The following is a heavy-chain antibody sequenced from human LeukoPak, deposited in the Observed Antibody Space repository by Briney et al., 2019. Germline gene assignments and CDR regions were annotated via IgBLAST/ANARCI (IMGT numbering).Heavy chain of an antibody. CDR2: ISGSGGST. D-gene: IGHD1-26*01. CDR3: AKSEWELLVRYYFDY. CDR1: GFTFSSYA. V-gene: IGHV3-23*01. J-gene: IGHJ4*02. Sequence: GGSLRLSCAASGFTFSSYAMSWVRQAPGKGLEWVSAISGSGGSTYYADSVKGRFTISRDNSKNTLYLQMNSLRAEDTAVYYCAKSEWELLVRYYFDYWGQGTLVTVSS.